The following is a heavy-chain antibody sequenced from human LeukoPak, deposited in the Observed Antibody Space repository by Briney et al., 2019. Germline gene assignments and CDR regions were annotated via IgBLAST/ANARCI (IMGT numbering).Heavy chain of an antibody. D-gene: IGHD3-22*01. CDR1: GGSISSYD. J-gene: IGHJ3*02. Sequence: PSETLSLTCAVSGGSISSYDWGWIRQPPGKRLGWSGGIFDSGSTYYNTSPRSRVTISVDTSTNQIPLNPNSVPAADTTVYYCTRRAPDGRGYNYAFDIWGQGTMVTVSS. CDR3: TRRAPDGRGYNYAFDI. V-gene: IGHV4-39*01. CDR2: IFDSGST.